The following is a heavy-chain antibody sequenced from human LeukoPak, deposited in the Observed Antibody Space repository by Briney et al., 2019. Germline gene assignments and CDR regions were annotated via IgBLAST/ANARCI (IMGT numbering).Heavy chain of an antibody. CDR2: ISWNSGSI. Sequence: PGRSLRLSCAASGFTFDDYAMHWVRQAPRKGLEWVSGISWNSGSIGYADSVKGRFTISRDNAKNSLYLQMNSLRAEDTALYYCAKGEYYGSGSPAEYFQHWGQGTLVTVSS. CDR3: AKGEYYGSGSPAEYFQH. CDR1: GFTFDDYA. V-gene: IGHV3-9*01. J-gene: IGHJ1*01. D-gene: IGHD3-10*01.